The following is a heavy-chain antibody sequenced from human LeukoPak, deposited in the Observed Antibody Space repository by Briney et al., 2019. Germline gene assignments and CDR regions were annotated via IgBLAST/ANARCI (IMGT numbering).Heavy chain of an antibody. CDR1: GYTFNNYG. CDR2: VTSYNGDT. D-gene: IGHD3-9*01. V-gene: IGHV1-18*01. Sequence: ASVKVSCKTSGYTFNNYGISRVRQAPGQGLEWMGWVTSYNGDTNYAQKFQGRVTMSADTSTSTAYMELRGLRFDDTAIYYCAKDWHILTGRNCFDPWGQGTLVTVSS. J-gene: IGHJ5*02. CDR3: AKDWHILTGRNCFDP.